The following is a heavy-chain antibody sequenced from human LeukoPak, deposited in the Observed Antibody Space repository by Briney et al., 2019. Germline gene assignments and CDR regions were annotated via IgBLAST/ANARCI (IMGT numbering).Heavy chain of an antibody. CDR2: ISGRNITI. CDR3: VRDRKTVVRGLIRYFDL. Sequence: PGGSLRLSCAASGFAFSTYEMNWVRQAPGKGLEWVSYISGRNITIYYADSVKGRFTISRDNAKNSRYLQMNSLRAEDTAVYYCVRDRKTVVRGLIRYFDLWGRGTLVTVSS. V-gene: IGHV3-48*03. CDR1: GFAFSTYE. J-gene: IGHJ2*01. D-gene: IGHD3-10*01.